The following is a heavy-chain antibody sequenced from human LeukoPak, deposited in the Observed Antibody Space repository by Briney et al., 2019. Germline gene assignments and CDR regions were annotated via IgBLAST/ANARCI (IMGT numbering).Heavy chain of an antibody. CDR3: ARHSLITGTRAWFDP. J-gene: IGHJ5*02. Sequence: ATSVKVSCKASGGTFSSYAISWVRQAPGQGLEWMGGTIPIFGTANYAQKFQGRVTITADESTSTAYMELSILRSEDTAVYYCARHSLITGTRAWFDPWGQGTLVTVSS. V-gene: IGHV1-69*01. CDR1: GGTFSSYA. D-gene: IGHD1-7*01. CDR2: TIPIFGTA.